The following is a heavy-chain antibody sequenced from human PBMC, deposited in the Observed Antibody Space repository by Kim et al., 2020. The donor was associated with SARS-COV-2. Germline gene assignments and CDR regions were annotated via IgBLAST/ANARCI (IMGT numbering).Heavy chain of an antibody. Sequence: SETLSLTCTVSGGSISSGGYYWSWIRQHPGKGLEWIGYIYYSGSTYYNPSLKSRVTISVDTSKNQFSLKLSSVTAADTAVYYCARERRGGLDYWGQGTLVTVSS. J-gene: IGHJ4*02. V-gene: IGHV4-31*03. D-gene: IGHD1-26*01. CDR1: GGSISSGGYY. CDR2: IYYSGST. CDR3: ARERRGGLDY.